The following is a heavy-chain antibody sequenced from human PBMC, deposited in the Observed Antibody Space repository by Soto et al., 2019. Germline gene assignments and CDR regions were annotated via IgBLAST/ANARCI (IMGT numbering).Heavy chain of an antibody. D-gene: IGHD2-21*02. V-gene: IGHV4-39*01. Sequence: SETLSLTCTVSGGSISSSSYYWGWIRQPPGKGLEWIGSIYYSGSTYYNPSLKSRVTISVDTSKNQFSLKLSSVTAADTAVYYCATLVTGIWYFDLWGRGTLVTVSS. J-gene: IGHJ2*01. CDR3: ATLVTGIWYFDL. CDR2: IYYSGST. CDR1: GGSISSSSYY.